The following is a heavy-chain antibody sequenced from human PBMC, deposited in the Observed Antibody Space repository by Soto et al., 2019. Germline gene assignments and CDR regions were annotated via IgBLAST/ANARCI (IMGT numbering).Heavy chain of an antibody. Sequence: HGESLKISCKGSGYSFTSYWIGWVRQMPGKGLEWMGIIYPGDSDTRYSPSFQGQVTISADKSISTAYLQWSSLKASDTAMYYCARRKDTAMDYYGMDVWGQGTTVTVSS. V-gene: IGHV5-51*01. J-gene: IGHJ6*02. CDR2: IYPGDSDT. CDR3: ARRKDTAMDYYGMDV. D-gene: IGHD5-18*01. CDR1: GYSFTSYW.